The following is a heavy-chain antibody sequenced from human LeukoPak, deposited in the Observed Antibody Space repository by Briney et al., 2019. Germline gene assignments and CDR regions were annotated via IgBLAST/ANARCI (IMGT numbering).Heavy chain of an antibody. J-gene: IGHJ4*02. CDR1: GGSISSGSYY. CDR3: ASSGRGYSYGLAD. Sequence: SETLSLTCTVSGGSISSGSYYWSWIRQPAGKGLEWIGRIYTSGSTNYNPSLKSRVTISVDTSKNQFSLKLSSVTAADTAVYYCASSGRGYSYGLADWGQGTLVTVSS. D-gene: IGHD5-18*01. V-gene: IGHV4-61*02. CDR2: IYTSGST.